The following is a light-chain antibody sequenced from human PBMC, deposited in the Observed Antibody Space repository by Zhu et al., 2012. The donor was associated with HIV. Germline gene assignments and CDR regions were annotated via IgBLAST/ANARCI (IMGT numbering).Light chain of an antibody. Sequence: DIQMTQSPSTLSASVGDRVTIPCRASQSISSWLAWYQQKPGKAPKLLIYKASSLESGVPSRFSGSGSGTEFTLTISSLQPEDFAVYYCQHRDTWPPWTFGQGTKVE. J-gene: IGKJ1*01. CDR2: KAS. CDR3: QHRDTWPPWT. CDR1: QSISSW. V-gene: IGKV1-5*03.